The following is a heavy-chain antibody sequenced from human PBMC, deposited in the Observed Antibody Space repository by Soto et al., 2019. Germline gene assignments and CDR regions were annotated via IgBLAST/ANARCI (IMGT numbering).Heavy chain of an antibody. CDR1: GGTFSSYA. D-gene: IGHD3-22*01. J-gene: IGHJ5*02. V-gene: IGHV1-69*13. CDR2: IIPIFGTA. CDR3: AREPMPPLTMIDWFDP. Sequence: GASVKVSCKASGGTFSSYAISWVRQAPGQGLEWMGGIIPIFGTANYAQKFQGRVTITADESTSTAYMELSSLRSEDTAVYYCAREPMPPLTMIDWFDPWGQGTLVTVSS.